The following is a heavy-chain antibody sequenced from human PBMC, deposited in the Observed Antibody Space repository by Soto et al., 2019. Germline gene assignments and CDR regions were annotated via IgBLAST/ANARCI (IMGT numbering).Heavy chain of an antibody. CDR3: ARRVNGVAFDI. J-gene: IGHJ3*02. CDR1: GFTFSGYW. CDR2: INGEGSSK. V-gene: IGHV3-74*03. Sequence: GGSLRLSCAASGFTFSGYWMHWVRQPPGKGLVWVSRINGEGSSKTYADSVKGRFTISRDNAKTTLYLQMNSLRADDTAVYYCARRVNGVAFDIWGQGTMVTVSS. D-gene: IGHD3-10*01.